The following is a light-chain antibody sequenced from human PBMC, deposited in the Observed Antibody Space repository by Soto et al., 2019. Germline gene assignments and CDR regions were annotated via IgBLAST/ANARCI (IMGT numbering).Light chain of an antibody. CDR3: QQSHSTPLT. CDR1: QDINIY. V-gene: IGKV1-39*01. J-gene: IGKJ4*01. Sequence: DIQMTQSPSSLSASVGDRVTITCRASQDINIYLNWYQQRPGKAPNLLIYTASSLQSGVPSRFSGSGSWTDFSLTITSLQPEDFATYFCQQSHSTPLTFGGGTKVEIK. CDR2: TAS.